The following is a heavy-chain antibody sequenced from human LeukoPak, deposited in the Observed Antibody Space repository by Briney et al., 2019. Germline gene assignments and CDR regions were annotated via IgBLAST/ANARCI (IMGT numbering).Heavy chain of an antibody. CDR2: ISWNSGSI. D-gene: IGHD3-22*01. V-gene: IGHV3-9*01. J-gene: IGHJ4*02. CDR3: AKLYDSSGYYSPTEDY. Sequence: PGGSLRLSCAASGFTFSSYSMNWVRQAPGKGLEWVSGISWNSGSIGYADSVKGRFTISRDNAKNSLYLQMNSLRAEDTALYYCAKLYDSSGYYSPTEDYWGQGTLVTVSS. CDR1: GFTFSSYS.